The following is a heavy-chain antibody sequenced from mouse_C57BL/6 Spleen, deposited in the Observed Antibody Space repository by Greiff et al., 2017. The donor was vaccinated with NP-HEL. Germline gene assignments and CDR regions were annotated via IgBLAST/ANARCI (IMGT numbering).Heavy chain of an antibody. CDR1: GFTFSSYA. J-gene: IGHJ3*01. CDR2: ISDGGSYT. V-gene: IGHV5-4*01. Sequence: DVQLVESGGGLVKPGGSLKLSCAASGFTFSSYAMSWVRQTPEKRLEWVATISDGGSYTYYPDNVKGRFTISRDNAKNNLYLQMSHLKSEDTAMYYCARDGVYYDYDRFAYWGQGTLVTVSA. CDR3: ARDGVYYDYDRFAY. D-gene: IGHD2-4*01.